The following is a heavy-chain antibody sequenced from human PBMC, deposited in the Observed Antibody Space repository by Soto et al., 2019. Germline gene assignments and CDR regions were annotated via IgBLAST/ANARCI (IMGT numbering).Heavy chain of an antibody. J-gene: IGHJ6*02. CDR2: ILPVFGTT. CDR1: GDTSSNYG. D-gene: IGHD1-26*01. Sequence: ASVKVSCKASGDTSSNYGVSWVRQAPGQGLEWMGGILPVFGTTTYARNFQGRITITADKSTSTVYMELTSLRSDDTATYYCARDPDEVVGTDYHYYGMDVWDQGATVTVS. V-gene: IGHV1-69*06. CDR3: ARDPDEVVGTDYHYYGMDV.